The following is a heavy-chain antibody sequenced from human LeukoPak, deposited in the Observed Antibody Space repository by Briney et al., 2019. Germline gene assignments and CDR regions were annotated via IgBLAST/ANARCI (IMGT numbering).Heavy chain of an antibody. D-gene: IGHD3-9*01. CDR1: GFTFSDYV. CDR3: ARDNDWAFPY. V-gene: IGHV3-48*02. CDR2: INHDAKFI. J-gene: IGHJ4*02. Sequence: TGGSLRLSCAASGFTFSDYVMSWVRQAPGKGLEWVSYINHDAKFIYYADSVKGRFTISRDNARNSLYLQMNSLRDEDTAVYYCARDNDWAFPYWGQGTLVTVSS.